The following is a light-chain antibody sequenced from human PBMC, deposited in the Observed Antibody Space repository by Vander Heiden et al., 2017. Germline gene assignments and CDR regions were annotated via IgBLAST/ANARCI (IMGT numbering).Light chain of an antibody. CDR2: LGS. CDR3: RQALQTPHT. J-gene: IGKJ4*01. V-gene: IGKV2-28*01. CDR1: QSLLHSNGYNY. Sequence: IVMTQSPLSLPVTPGEPASISCRSSQSLLHSNGYNYLDWYLQKPGQSPQLLIYLGSNRASGVPDRFSGSGSGTDFTLKISRVEAEDVGVYYCRQALQTPHTFGGGTKVEIK.